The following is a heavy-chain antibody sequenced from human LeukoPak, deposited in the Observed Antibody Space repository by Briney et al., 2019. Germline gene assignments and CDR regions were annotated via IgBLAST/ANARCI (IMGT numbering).Heavy chain of an antibody. CDR2: ISYDGIIE. V-gene: IGHV3-30*04. Sequence: GGSLRLSCAASGFAFSSYAMHWVRQAPGKGLEWVAIISYDGIIEDYSDSVKGRFTISRDNFKNTLFLQMNSLRDEDTAVYHCAKQLSRGEWVDSWGQGTLVTVSS. D-gene: IGHD5-24*01. CDR1: GFAFSSYA. J-gene: IGHJ4*02. CDR3: AKQLSRGEWVDS.